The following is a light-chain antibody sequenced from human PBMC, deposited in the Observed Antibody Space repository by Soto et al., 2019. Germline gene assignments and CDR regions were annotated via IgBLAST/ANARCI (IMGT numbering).Light chain of an antibody. V-gene: IGKV3D-11*01. Sequence: EIVLTQSPATLSLSPGERATLSCRASQGVSSYLAWYQQKPGQAPRLLIYDASNRATGIPARFSGSGPGTDFTLTISRLEPEDFAVYYCQQYGSSGTCGQGTKVDI. CDR3: QQYGSSGT. CDR2: DAS. J-gene: IGKJ1*01. CDR1: QGVSSY.